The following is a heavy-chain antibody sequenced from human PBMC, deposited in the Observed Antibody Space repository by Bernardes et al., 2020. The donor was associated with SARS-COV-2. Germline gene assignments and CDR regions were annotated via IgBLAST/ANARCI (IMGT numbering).Heavy chain of an antibody. V-gene: IGHV3-48*04. D-gene: IGHD6-19*01. J-gene: IGHJ4*02. CDR3: ARGSGNYYFDY. CDR2: ISSSSSTI. CDR1: GFTFSSYS. Sequence: GGSLRLSCAASGFTFSSYSMNWVRKAPGKGLEWVSYISSSSSTIYYADSVKGRFTISRDNAKNTLYLQMTSLTADDTALYYCARGSGNYYFDYWGRGTLITVSS.